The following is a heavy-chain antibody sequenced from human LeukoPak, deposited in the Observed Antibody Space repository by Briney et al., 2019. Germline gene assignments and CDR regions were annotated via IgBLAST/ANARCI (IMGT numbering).Heavy chain of an antibody. CDR2: INHSGST. Sequence: SETLSLTCAVYGGSFSGYYWSWIRQPPGKGLEWIGEINHSGSTNYNPSLKSRVAISVDTSKNQFSLKLSSVTAADTAVYYCARLYDSSGYYTDTSYNWFDPWGQEPWSPSPQ. CDR3: ARLYDSSGYYTDTSYNWFDP. J-gene: IGHJ5*02. D-gene: IGHD3-22*01. V-gene: IGHV4-34*01. CDR1: GGSFSGYY.